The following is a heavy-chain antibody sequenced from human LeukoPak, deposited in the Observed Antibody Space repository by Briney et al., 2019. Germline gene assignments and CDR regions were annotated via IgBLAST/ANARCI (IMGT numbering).Heavy chain of an antibody. V-gene: IGHV3-30*04. CDR3: ARDLSGGDYFAPYYYYYYGMDV. Sequence: PGGSLRLSCAASGFTFSSYAMHWVRQAPGKGLEWVAVISYDGSNKYYADSVKGRFTISRDNSKNTLYLQMNSLRAEDTAVYYCARDLSGGDYFAPYYYYYYGMDVWGQGTTVTVSS. J-gene: IGHJ6*02. D-gene: IGHD2-21*02. CDR1: GFTFSSYA. CDR2: ISYDGSNK.